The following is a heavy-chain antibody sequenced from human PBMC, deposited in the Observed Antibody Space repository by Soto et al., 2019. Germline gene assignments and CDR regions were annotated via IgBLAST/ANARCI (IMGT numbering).Heavy chain of an antibody. CDR1: GGSFSGYY. CDR3: AREKPYSSSWYHDY. Sequence: QVQLQQWGAGLLKPSETLSLTCAVYGGSFSGYYWSWIRQPPGKGLEWHGEINHSGSTNYNPSLKSRDTIAVDTSTNQFSLKLSSVTAADTAVYYCAREKPYSSSWYHDYWGQGTLVTVSS. J-gene: IGHJ4*02. CDR2: INHSGST. D-gene: IGHD6-13*01. V-gene: IGHV4-34*01.